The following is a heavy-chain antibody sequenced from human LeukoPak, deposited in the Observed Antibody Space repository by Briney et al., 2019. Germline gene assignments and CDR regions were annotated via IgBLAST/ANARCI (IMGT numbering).Heavy chain of an antibody. CDR3: AKDGISCSGSYNWFDP. V-gene: IGHV3-23*01. CDR2: ISGSGGST. D-gene: IGHD1-26*01. Sequence: PGGSLRLSCAASGFTFSSYAMSWVRQAPGKGLEWVSAISGSGGSTYYADSVKGRFTISRDNSKNTLYLQMNSLRAEDTAVYYCAKDGISCSGSYNWFDPWGQGTLVTVSS. J-gene: IGHJ5*02. CDR1: GFTFSSYA.